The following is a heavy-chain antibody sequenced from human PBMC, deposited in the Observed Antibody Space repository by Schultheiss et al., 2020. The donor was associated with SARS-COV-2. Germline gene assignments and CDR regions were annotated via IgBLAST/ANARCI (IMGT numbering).Heavy chain of an antibody. CDR2: ISGSGGST. CDR1: GFTFSSYA. V-gene: IGHV3-23*01. J-gene: IGHJ6*02. D-gene: IGHD6-13*01. Sequence: GESLKISCAASGFTFSSYAMSWVRQAPGKGLEWVSAISGSGGSTYYADSVKGRFTISRDNSKNTLYLQMNSLRAEDTAVYYCARDWYSSSWYGEYYYYGMDVWGQGTTVTVSS. CDR3: ARDWYSSSWYGEYYYYGMDV.